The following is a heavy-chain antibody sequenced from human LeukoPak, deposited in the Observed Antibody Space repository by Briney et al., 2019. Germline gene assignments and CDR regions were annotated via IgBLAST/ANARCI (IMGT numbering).Heavy chain of an antibody. D-gene: IGHD3-22*01. J-gene: IGHJ6*03. CDR2: IYYSGST. V-gene: IGHV4-30-4*07. CDR3: ARVAAPTSYYDSSGLPYYYYYYMDV. Sequence: SETLSLTCAVSGGSISSGGYSWSWIRQPPGKGLEWIGYIYYSGSTYYNLSLKSRVTISVHTSKKQFSLKLSSVTAADTAVYYCARVAAPTSYYDSSGLPYYYYYYMDVWGKGTTVTVSS. CDR1: GGSISSGGYS.